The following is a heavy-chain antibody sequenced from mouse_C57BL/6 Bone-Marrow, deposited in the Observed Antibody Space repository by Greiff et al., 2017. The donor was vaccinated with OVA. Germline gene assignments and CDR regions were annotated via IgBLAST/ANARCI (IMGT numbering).Heavy chain of an antibody. V-gene: IGHV1-22*01. CDR3: ARSDYYGSSYEDY. J-gene: IGHJ2*01. CDR2: INPNNGGT. Sequence: VQLKESGPELVKPGASVKMSCKASGYTFTDYNMHWVKQSHGKSLEWIGYINPNNGGTSYNQKFKGKATLTVNKSSSTAYMELRSLTSEDSAVYYCARSDYYGSSYEDYWGQGTTLTVSS. CDR1: GYTFTDYN. D-gene: IGHD1-1*01.